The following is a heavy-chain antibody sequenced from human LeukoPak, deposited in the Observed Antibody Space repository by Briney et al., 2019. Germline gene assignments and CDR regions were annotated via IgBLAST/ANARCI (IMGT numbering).Heavy chain of an antibody. Sequence: SETLSLTCAVYGGSFSGYYWSWIRQPPGKGLEWIGYIYYSGSTNYNPSLKSRVTISVDTSKNQFSLKLSSVTAADTAVYYCARGLPTLYYYDSSGYYIDYFDYWGQGTLVTVSS. D-gene: IGHD3-22*01. CDR2: IYYSGST. CDR3: ARGLPTLYYYDSSGYYIDYFDY. J-gene: IGHJ4*02. V-gene: IGHV4-59*01. CDR1: GGSFSGYY.